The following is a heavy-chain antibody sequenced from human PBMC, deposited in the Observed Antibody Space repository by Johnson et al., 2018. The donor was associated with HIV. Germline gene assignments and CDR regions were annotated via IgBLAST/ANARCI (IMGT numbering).Heavy chain of an antibody. V-gene: IGHV3-33*01. CDR2: IWYDGSNK. CDR1: GFTFSTYG. CDR3: ARVQLELDAVYAFDI. Sequence: QVQLVESGGGVVQPGRSLRLSCAASGFTFSTYGMHWVRQAPGKGLEWLAVIWYDGSNKYYADSVKGRFTISRDNSKNTLYLQMNSLRAEDTALYYCARVQLELDAVYAFDIWGQGTMVTVSS. D-gene: IGHD1-7*01. J-gene: IGHJ3*02.